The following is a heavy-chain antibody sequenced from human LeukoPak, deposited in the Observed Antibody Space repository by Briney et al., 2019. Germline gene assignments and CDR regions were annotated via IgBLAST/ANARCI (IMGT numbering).Heavy chain of an antibody. CDR1: GGSISSYY. CDR2: ISYSGST. CDR3: AKYVWGSYPTFEDY. Sequence: SETLSLTCTVSGGSISSYYWSWIRQPPGKGLEWIGYISYSGSTNYNPSLKSRVTISVETSKNQFSLKLSSATAADTAVYYCAKYVWGSYPTFEDYWGQGTLVTVSS. J-gene: IGHJ4*02. V-gene: IGHV4-59*01. D-gene: IGHD3-16*02.